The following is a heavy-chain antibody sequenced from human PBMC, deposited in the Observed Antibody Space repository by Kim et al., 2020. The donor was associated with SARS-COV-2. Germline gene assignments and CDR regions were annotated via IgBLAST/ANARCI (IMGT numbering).Heavy chain of an antibody. CDR3: ARYSSSWYSGYYYGMDV. J-gene: IGHJ6*02. V-gene: IGHV4-39*07. Sequence: LKSRVTISVDTAKNQFSLKLSSVTAADTAVYYCARYSSSWYSGYYYGMDVWGQGTTVTVSS. D-gene: IGHD6-13*01.